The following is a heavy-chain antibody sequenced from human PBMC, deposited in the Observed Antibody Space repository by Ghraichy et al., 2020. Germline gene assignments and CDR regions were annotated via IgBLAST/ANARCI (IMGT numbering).Heavy chain of an antibody. CDR2: IEEDGSEI. CDR1: GFTFSSYW. CDR3: AREHSTGWRYFDY. V-gene: IGHV3-7*01. J-gene: IGHJ4*02. Sequence: GGSLRLSCAASGFTFSSYWMSWVRQAPGKGLEWVANIEEDGSEIYYVDSVKGRFTISRDNAKNSLYLQMNSLRGEDTAVYYCAREHSTGWRYFDYWGQGTLVTVSS. D-gene: IGHD3-22*01.